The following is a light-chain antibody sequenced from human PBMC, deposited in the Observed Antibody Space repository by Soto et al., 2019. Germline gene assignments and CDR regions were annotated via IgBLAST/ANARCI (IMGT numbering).Light chain of an antibody. J-gene: IGLJ7*01. Sequence: QSALTQPASVSGSPGQSIIISCTGTSSDIGRYNYVSWYQQHPGKAPRLVISGVNKRPSGISNRFSGSKSGNTASLTISGLQADDEAIYYCASYTSTTTLVVFGGGTQLTVL. CDR3: ASYTSTTTLVV. CDR2: GVN. CDR1: SSDIGRYNY. V-gene: IGLV2-14*01.